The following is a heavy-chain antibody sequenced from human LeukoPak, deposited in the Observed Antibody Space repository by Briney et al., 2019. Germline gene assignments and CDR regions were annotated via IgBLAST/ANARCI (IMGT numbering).Heavy chain of an antibody. CDR1: GFTFSTYE. CDR2: ISSSGSPI. V-gene: IGHV3-48*03. CDR3: ARDRTLFDY. J-gene: IGHJ4*02. Sequence: GGTLRLSCAASGFTFSTYEMNWVRQAPGKGLEWVSYISSSGSPIYYADSVKGRFTISRDNSKNTLYLQMNSLRAEDTAVYYCARDRTLFDYWGQGTLVTVSS. D-gene: IGHD1-14*01.